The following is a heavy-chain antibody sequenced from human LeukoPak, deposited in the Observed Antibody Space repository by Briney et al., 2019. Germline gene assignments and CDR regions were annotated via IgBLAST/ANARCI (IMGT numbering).Heavy chain of an antibody. V-gene: IGHV3-30*03. CDR2: ITLDGSYQ. J-gene: IGHJ6*02. Sequence: PGGSLRLSRAASGFRLYDYGMHGVREAPGRGLEWRSVITLDGSYQYSSKSAKARLTISRDNSNNTLFLRMDRLTYPTPPVYSSARNLSVSSGWMTGHQSYNYGMDVWGRGTMVTVSS. D-gene: IGHD6-25*01. CDR1: GFRLYDYG. CDR3: ARNLSVSSGWMTGHQSYNYGMDV.